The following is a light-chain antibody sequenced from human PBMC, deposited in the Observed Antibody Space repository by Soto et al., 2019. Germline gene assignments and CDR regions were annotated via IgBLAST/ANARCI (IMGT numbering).Light chain of an antibody. CDR2: EGN. Sequence: NFMLTQPHSVSESPGKTVTISCTRSSGSIASNYVQWYQQRPGSVPTTVIYEGNQRSSGVPDRFSGSTDGSSNSASLTISGLQTEDEADYYCQSYDSSTVVFGGGTKVTVL. CDR1: SGSIASNY. V-gene: IGLV6-57*04. CDR3: QSYDSSTVV. J-gene: IGLJ2*01.